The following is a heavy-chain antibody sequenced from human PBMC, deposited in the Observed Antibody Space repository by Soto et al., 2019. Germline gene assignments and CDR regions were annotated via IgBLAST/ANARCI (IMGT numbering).Heavy chain of an antibody. J-gene: IGHJ3*02. Sequence: GGSLRLSCTTSGFTYSTYAMSWVRQAPGKGLEWVSVISGNGGTTYYADSVKGRFTIPRDNSKRTLYLQMNSLRAGDTAIFFCAKGGGGSGWSDAFDIWGQGTMVTVSS. V-gene: IGHV3-23*01. CDR2: ISGNGGTT. CDR1: GFTYSTYA. D-gene: IGHD6-19*01. CDR3: AKGGGGSGWSDAFDI.